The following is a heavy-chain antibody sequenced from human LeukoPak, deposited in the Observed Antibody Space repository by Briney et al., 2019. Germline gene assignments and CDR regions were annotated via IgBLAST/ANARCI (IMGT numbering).Heavy chain of an antibody. D-gene: IGHD2-2*01. CDR3: ARVPHRVPPNNYFDY. Sequence: SETLSLTCTVSGGSISSSSYYWGWIRQPPGKGLEWIGSIYYSGSTYYNPSLKSRVTISVDTSKNQFSLKLSSVTAADTAVYYCARVPHRVPPNNYFDYWGQGTLVTVSS. J-gene: IGHJ4*02. CDR1: GGSISSSSYY. CDR2: IYYSGST. V-gene: IGHV4-39*07.